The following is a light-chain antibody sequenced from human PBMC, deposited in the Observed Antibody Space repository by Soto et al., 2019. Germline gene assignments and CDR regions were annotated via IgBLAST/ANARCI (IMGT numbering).Light chain of an antibody. Sequence: AIRISKSPSSLSASTGDRVTITCRASQGISSYLAWYQQKPGKAPKLLIYAASTLQSGVPSRFSGSGSGTEFTLTISSLQAEDFATYFCQESYTCPAVSFGGATKVDI. CDR1: QGISSY. CDR3: QESYTCPAVS. CDR2: AAS. J-gene: IGKJ4*01. V-gene: IGKV1-8*01.